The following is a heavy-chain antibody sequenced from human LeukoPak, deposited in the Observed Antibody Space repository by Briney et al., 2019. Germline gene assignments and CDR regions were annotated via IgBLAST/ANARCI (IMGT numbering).Heavy chain of an antibody. V-gene: IGHV3-30-3*01. CDR1: GFTFRSYD. D-gene: IGHD2-21*02. Sequence: GGSLRLSCVASGFTFRSYDLHWVRQAPGKGLEWVAAISYDGDNKYYADSVKGRFTISRDNSKNTVYLQMNSLRAEDTAVYYCARVATDCGGDCPAYYFDYWGQGTLVTVSS. CDR2: ISYDGDNK. CDR3: ARVATDCGGDCPAYYFDY. J-gene: IGHJ4*02.